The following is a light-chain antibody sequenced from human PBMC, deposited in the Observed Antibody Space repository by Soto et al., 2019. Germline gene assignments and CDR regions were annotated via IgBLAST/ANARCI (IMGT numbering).Light chain of an antibody. J-gene: IGLJ1*01. CDR2: EVS. CDR1: SSDVGGYNY. CDR3: QSYDRSLSGSF. Sequence: QSALTQPPSASGSPGQSVTISCTGTSSDVGGYNYVSWYQQHPGKAPKLMIYEVSKRPSGVPDRFSGSKSGNTASLTVSGLQVEDEADYYCQSYDRSLSGSFFGTGTKLTVL. V-gene: IGLV2-8*01.